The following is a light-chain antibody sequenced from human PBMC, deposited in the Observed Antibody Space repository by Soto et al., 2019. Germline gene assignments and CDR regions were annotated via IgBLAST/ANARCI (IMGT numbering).Light chain of an antibody. CDR1: ETIGRAY. V-gene: IGKV3-20*01. CDR3: HQYATSPFT. J-gene: IGKJ2*01. CDR2: ATS. Sequence: IVLTQSPGTLSLSPGERATVSCRASETIGRAYFAWYQHRPGRTPRLVLSATSNRAAGIPDRFGGSGSGADFTLTISGVEPEDFAVYYGHQYATSPFTFSQGTKLDI.